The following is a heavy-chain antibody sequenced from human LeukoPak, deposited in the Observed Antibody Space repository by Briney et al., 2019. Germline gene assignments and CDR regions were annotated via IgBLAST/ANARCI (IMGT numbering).Heavy chain of an antibody. J-gene: IGHJ3*02. D-gene: IGHD5-18*01. V-gene: IGHV1-69*06. CDR2: IIPIFGTA. CDR1: GGTFSSYA. Sequence: ASVKVSCKASGGTFSSYAISWVRQAPGQGLEWMGGIIPIFGTANYAQKFQGRVTITADKSTSTAYMELSSLRSEDTAVYYCASPRRDTAMARAFDIWGQGTMDTVSS. CDR3: ASPRRDTAMARAFDI.